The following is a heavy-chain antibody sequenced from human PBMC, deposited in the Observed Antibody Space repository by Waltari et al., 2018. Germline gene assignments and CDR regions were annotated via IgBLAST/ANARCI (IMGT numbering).Heavy chain of an antibody. D-gene: IGHD3-22*01. CDR1: GFLFSNSA. CDR2: VSGNGATT. CDR3: AKDFDTSGYFPLGS. V-gene: IGHV3-23*04. Sequence: EEQLVDSGGDLVHPGGSLRLSCAASGFLFSNSAMTWVRQAPGKGLEWVSSVSGNGATTYYADSVRGRFTISRDNSENTLYLQMDRLRADDTAVYYCAKDFDTSGYFPLGSWGQGTLVTVSS. J-gene: IGHJ5*02.